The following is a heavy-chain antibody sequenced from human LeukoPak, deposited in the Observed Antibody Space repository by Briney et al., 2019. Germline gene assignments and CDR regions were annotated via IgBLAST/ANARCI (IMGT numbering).Heavy chain of an antibody. CDR3: ARTTVTYYYYMDV. D-gene: IGHD4-17*01. V-gene: IGHV7-4-1*02. CDR2: INTNTGNP. CDR1: GYTFTDYY. Sequence: ASVKVSCKASGYTFTDYYMNWVRQAPGQGLEWMGWINTNTGNPTYAQGFTGRFVFSLDTSVSTAYLQISSLKAEDTAVYYCARTTVTYYYYMDVWGKGTTVTVSS. J-gene: IGHJ6*03.